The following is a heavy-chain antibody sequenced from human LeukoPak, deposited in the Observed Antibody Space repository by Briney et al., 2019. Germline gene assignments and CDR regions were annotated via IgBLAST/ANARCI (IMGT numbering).Heavy chain of an antibody. D-gene: IGHD4-17*01. CDR2: IYYSGST. J-gene: IGHJ4*02. Sequence: PSETLSLTWTVSGGSISSYYWSWIRQPPGKGLEWIGYIYYSGSTNYNPSLKSRVTISVDTSKNQFSLKLSSATAADTAVYYCARDDGDYELSLDYWGQGTLVTVSS. CDR1: GGSISSYY. CDR3: ARDDGDYELSLDY. V-gene: IGHV4-59*01.